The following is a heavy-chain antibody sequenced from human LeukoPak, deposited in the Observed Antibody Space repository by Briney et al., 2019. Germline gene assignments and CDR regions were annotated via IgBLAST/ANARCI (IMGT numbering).Heavy chain of an antibody. CDR2: ISGSGGST. V-gene: IGHV3-23*01. D-gene: IGHD6-13*01. J-gene: IGHJ4*02. Sequence: AGGSLRLSCAASGFTFSSYAMSWVRQAPGKGLEWVSAISGSGGSTYYADSVKGRFTISRDNSKNTLYLQMNSLRAEDTVVYYCAKGIAAAGTWDYFDYWGQGTLVTVSS. CDR1: GFTFSSYA. CDR3: AKGIAAAGTWDYFDY.